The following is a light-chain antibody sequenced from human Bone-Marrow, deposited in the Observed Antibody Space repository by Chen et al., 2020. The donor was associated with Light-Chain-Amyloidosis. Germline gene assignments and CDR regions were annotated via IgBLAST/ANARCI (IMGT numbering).Light chain of an antibody. Sequence: EIGLTQSPGTLSLSPGEGANLSCRASQTISSNYLTWYQQKFGQAPRLLIYGSSSRATGIPDRFTGSGSGTDFTLTINRLEPEDCAMYYCQQYGTSPLTFGGGTKVEIK. J-gene: IGKJ4*01. CDR1: QTISSNY. V-gene: IGKV3-20*01. CDR2: GSS. CDR3: QQYGTSPLT.